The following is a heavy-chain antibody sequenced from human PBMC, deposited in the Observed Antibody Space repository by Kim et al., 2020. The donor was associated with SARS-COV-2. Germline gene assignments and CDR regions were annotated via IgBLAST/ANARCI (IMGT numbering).Heavy chain of an antibody. CDR3: ARHGGSAIPFASDPVDY. V-gene: IGHV4-39*01. Sequence: NSRVTMSVHTSKNQFSLKLSSVTAADTAVYYCARHGGSAIPFASDPVDYWGQGTLVTVSS. D-gene: IGHD2-2*02. J-gene: IGHJ4*02.